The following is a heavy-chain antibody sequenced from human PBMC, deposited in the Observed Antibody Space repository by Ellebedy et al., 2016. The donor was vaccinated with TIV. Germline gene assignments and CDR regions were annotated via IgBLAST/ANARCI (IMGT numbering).Heavy chain of an antibody. D-gene: IGHD3-16*01. CDR3: ARDSLMVSFGGVPDY. CDR1: GYTFTSYA. CDR2: INAGNGNT. J-gene: IGHJ4*02. V-gene: IGHV1-3*01. Sequence: ASVKVSCKASGYTFTSYAMHWVRQAPGQRLEWMGWINAGNGNTKYSQKFQGRVTITRDTSASTAYMELSSLRSEDTAVYYCARDSLMVSFGGVPDYWGQGTLVTVSS.